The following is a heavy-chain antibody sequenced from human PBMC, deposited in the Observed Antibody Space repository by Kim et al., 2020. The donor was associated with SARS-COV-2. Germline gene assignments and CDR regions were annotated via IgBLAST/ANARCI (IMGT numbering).Heavy chain of an antibody. CDR3: TTEGWWERTGHAFDI. D-gene: IGHD1-26*01. J-gene: IGHJ3*02. Sequence: APVKGRFTISRDDSKNTLYLQMNSLKTEDTAVYYCTTEGWWERTGHAFDIWGQGTMVTVSS. V-gene: IGHV3-15*01.